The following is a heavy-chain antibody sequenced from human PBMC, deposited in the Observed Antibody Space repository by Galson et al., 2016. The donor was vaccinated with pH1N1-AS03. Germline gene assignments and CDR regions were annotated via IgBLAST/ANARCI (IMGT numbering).Heavy chain of an antibody. CDR3: ARGGDHASY. V-gene: IGHV1-18*01. Sequence: SVKVSCKASGYIFNSYGIAWVRQAPGQGLEWMGWISVYTGKTNYAEKFQERVTMTRQISTTTAYLELRSLRSDDTAVDYCARGGDHASYWGQGTLVTGSS. CDR2: ISVYTGKT. D-gene: IGHD3-10*01. J-gene: IGHJ4*02. CDR1: GYIFNSYG.